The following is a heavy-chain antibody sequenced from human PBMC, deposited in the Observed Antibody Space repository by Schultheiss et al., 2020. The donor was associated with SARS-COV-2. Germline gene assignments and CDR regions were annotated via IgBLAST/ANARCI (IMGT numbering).Heavy chain of an antibody. D-gene: IGHD6-13*01. CDR1: GGSISSNY. V-gene: IGHV4-4*07. Sequence: SETLSLTCTVSGGSISSNYWSWIRQPAGKGLEWIGRIYNSGSTNYNPSLKSRVTMSADTSKNQFSLKLSSVTAADTAVYFCARSRGSSGIDYWGQGTLVTVSS. CDR3: ARSRGSSGIDY. CDR2: IYNSGST. J-gene: IGHJ4*02.